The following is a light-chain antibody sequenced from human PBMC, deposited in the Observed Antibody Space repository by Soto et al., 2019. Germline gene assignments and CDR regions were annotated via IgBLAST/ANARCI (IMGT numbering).Light chain of an antibody. CDR2: RAS. J-gene: IGKJ4*01. V-gene: IGKV1-5*03. CDR1: QSISNW. CDR3: QQYNSHSPVT. Sequence: DIQMTQSPSTLSASVGDRVTITCRASQSISNWLAWYQQKPGKAPNLLIYRASTLETGVPSRFSGSGSGTDFALTISSLQPDDFATYYCQQYNSHSPVTFGGGTKVEIK.